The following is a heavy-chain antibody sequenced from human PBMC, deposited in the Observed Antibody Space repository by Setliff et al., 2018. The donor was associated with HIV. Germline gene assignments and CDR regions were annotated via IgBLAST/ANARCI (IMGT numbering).Heavy chain of an antibody. Sequence: SETLSLTCTVSGGSTSSYFWSWIRQSPGKGLEWIGYIHNTGSTDSNPSLKSRVTMSVDTSKNQFSLKLRSVTAADTAVYYCARGEILQWSDYWGQGALVTVSS. CDR2: IHNTGST. V-gene: IGHV4-59*01. CDR1: GGSTSSYF. D-gene: IGHD2-15*01. J-gene: IGHJ4*02. CDR3: ARGEILQWSDY.